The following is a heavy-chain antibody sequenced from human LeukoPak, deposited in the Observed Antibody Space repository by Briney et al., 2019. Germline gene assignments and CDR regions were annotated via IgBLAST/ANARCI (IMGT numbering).Heavy chain of an antibody. Sequence: SVKVSCKVSGYTLTELSMHWVRQAPGQGLEWMGGIIPIFGTANYAQKFQGRVTITADESTSTAYMELSSLRSEDTAVYYCARDGTDYWGQGTLVTVSS. J-gene: IGHJ4*02. CDR3: ARDGTDY. V-gene: IGHV1-69*13. CDR2: IIPIFGTA. CDR1: GYTLTELS. D-gene: IGHD1-14*01.